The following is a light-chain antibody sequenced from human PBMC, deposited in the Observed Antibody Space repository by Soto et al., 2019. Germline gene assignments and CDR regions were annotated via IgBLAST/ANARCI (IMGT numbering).Light chain of an antibody. Sequence: EIVMTQSPATLSLSPGERAALSCRASQGISSELAWYQQKPGQPPRLLIYGASTRATGVPARFTGSGSGSDVTLTICGLQSEDFAVYYCQQGHNWPLTFGQGTRLEI. CDR1: QGISSE. J-gene: IGKJ2*01. CDR3: QQGHNWPLT. V-gene: IGKV3-15*01. CDR2: GAS.